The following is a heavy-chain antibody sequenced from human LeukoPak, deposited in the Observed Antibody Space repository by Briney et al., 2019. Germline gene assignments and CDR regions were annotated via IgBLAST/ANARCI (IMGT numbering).Heavy chain of an antibody. CDR1: GGSISSYY. Sequence: SETLSLTCTVSGGSISSYYWSWIRQPPGKGLEWIGYMSYSGSSNYNPSLRSRVTISVDASKKQFSLKLSSVTAADTAVYYCARDGYSDSSGYDYPPSVWGQGTLVTVSS. CDR2: MSYSGSS. D-gene: IGHD3-22*01. J-gene: IGHJ4*02. V-gene: IGHV4-59*01. CDR3: ARDGYSDSSGYDYPPSV.